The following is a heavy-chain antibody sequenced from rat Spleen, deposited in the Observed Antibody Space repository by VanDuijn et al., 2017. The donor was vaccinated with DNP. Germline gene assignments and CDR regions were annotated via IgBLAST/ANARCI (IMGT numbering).Heavy chain of an antibody. D-gene: IGHD1-4*01. V-gene: IGHV5-31*01. CDR2: ITTSGGNT. CDR3: ARGNYPGINTFDY. CDR1: GFTFSSYW. Sequence: EVQLVESGGGLVQPGRSLKLSCVASGFTFSSYWMTWIRQVPGKGLEWVASITTSGGNTYYPDSVKGRFTISRDNTKNIQYLQMNSLRSEDTATYYCARGNYPGINTFDYWGQGVMVTVSS. J-gene: IGHJ2*01.